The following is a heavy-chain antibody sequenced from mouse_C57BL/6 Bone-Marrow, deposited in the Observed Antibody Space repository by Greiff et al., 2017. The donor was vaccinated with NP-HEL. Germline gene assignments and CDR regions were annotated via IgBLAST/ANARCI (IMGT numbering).Heavy chain of an antibody. CDR2: INPYNGDT. CDR3: ARRGYSTLAAFDY. V-gene: IGHV1-20*01. J-gene: IGHJ2*01. CDR1: GYSFTGYF. Sequence: EVQLQESGPELVKPGDSVKISCKASGYSFTGYFMNWVMQSHGKSLEWIGRINPYNGDTFYNQKFKGKATLTVAKSSSTAHMELRSLTSEDSAVYYCARRGYSTLAAFDYWGHGTTLTVSS. D-gene: IGHD2-5*01.